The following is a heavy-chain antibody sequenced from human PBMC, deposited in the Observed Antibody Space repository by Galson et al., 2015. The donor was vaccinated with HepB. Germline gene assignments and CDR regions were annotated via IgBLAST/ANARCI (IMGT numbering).Heavy chain of an antibody. CDR3: AKVWSITTVRGVITPAFDI. J-gene: IGHJ3*02. Sequence: SLRLSCAASGFTFSSYAMSWVRQAPGKGLEWVSAISGSGGSTYYADSVKGRFTISRDNSKNTLYLQMNSLRAEDTAVYYCAKVWSITTVRGVITPAFDIWGQGTMVTVSS. D-gene: IGHD3-10*01. CDR1: GFTFSSYA. V-gene: IGHV3-23*01. CDR2: ISGSGGST.